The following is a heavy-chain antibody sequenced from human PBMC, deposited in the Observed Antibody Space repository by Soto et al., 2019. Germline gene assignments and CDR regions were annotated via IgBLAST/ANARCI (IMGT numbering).Heavy chain of an antibody. J-gene: IGHJ4*02. CDR3: VKTLPGSLSDPNHMLERFEY. CDR2: ISYDGNDE. D-gene: IGHD3-16*01. V-gene: IGHV3-30*18. Sequence: PVGSLRLSCAFSVFRFRSYGMHCVRHSPGKWLEWVAVISYDGNDEYYAESMRGRFTISRDNSKNTLYLQMNTLRPDDTAVYYCVKTLPGSLSDPNHMLERFEYWGQGTLVTVSS. CDR1: VFRFRSYG.